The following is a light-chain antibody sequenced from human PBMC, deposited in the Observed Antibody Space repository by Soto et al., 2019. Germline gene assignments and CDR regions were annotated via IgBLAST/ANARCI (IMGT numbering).Light chain of an antibody. CDR1: QGVSSY. Sequence: EIVLTQSPATLSLSPVERATLSCRASQGVSSYLAWYQQKPGQAPRLLIYDASNRATGIPARFSGSGSGTDFTLTISSLQSEDFAVYFCQQYHIWPSWTFGQGTKVDIK. CDR2: DAS. V-gene: IGKV3-11*01. CDR3: QQYHIWPSWT. J-gene: IGKJ1*01.